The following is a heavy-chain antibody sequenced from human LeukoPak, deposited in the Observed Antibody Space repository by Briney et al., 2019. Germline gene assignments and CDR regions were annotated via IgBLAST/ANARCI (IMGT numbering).Heavy chain of an antibody. J-gene: IGHJ4*02. V-gene: IGHV4-30-2*01. Sequence: SETLSLTCAVSGGSISSGGYSWSWIRQPPGKGLEWIGYIYHSGSTYYNPSLKSRVTISVGRSKNQFSLKLSSVTAADTAVYYCASGWVESYCGGDCFDYWGQGTLVTVSS. CDR3: ASGWVESYCGGDCFDY. D-gene: IGHD2-21*01. CDR2: IYHSGST. CDR1: GGSISSGGYS.